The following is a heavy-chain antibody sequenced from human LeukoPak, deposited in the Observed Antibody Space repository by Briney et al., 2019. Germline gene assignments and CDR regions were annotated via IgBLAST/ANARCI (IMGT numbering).Heavy chain of an antibody. CDR2: INWNGGST. V-gene: IGHV3-20*04. CDR3: ARDSEIAAAGMGYLDY. CDR1: GFTFDDYG. Sequence: GGSLRLSCAASGFTFDDYGMSWVRQAPGKGLEWVSGINWNGGSTGYADSVKGRFTISRDNAKNSLYLQMNSLRAEDTALYYCARDSEIAAAGMGYLDYWGQGTLVTVSS. D-gene: IGHD6-13*01. J-gene: IGHJ4*02.